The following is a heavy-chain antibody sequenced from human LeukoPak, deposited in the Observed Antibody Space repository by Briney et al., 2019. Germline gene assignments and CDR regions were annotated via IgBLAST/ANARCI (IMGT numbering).Heavy chain of an antibody. D-gene: IGHD2-2*01. CDR1: GFTFTIYA. J-gene: IGHJ4*02. CDR2: ISDSGDGT. Sequence: GGSLRLSCAASGFTFTIYAMSWVRQSPGKGLEWVSSISDSGDGTYYADSVKGRFTISRDNSRNTLYLQVNSLRAEDTAVYYCAKSGSVPPDYWDQGTLVTVSS. CDR3: AKSGSVPPDY. V-gene: IGHV3-23*01.